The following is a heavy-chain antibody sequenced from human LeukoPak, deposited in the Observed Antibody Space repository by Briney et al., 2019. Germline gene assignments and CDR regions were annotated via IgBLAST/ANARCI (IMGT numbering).Heavy chain of an antibody. D-gene: IGHD1-26*01. Sequence: KASETLSLTCVVYGGSFSGYYWSWIRQPPGKGLEWIGEINHSGSTNYNPSLKSRVTISVDTSKNQFSLKLSSVTAADTAVYYCARVGGELLLRLLDYWGQGTLVTVSS. CDR3: ARVGGELLLRLLDY. CDR1: GGSFSGYY. J-gene: IGHJ4*02. V-gene: IGHV4-34*01. CDR2: INHSGST.